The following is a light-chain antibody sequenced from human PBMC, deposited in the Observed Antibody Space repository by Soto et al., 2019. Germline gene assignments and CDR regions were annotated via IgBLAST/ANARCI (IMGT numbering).Light chain of an antibody. CDR3: QQLNSYPLT. V-gene: IGKV1-9*01. CDR2: VAS. Sequence: IHFTHSPSSLSASLSHRFTITSRASQGIASYLAWYQQKPGKAPKLLISVASTLQSGVPSRFSGSGSGTDFTLTISSLQPEDFATYYCQQLNSYPLTFGQGTRLEI. J-gene: IGKJ5*01. CDR1: QGIASY.